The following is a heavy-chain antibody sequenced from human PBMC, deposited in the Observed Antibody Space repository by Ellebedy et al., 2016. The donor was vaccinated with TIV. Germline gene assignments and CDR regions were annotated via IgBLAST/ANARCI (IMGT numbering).Heavy chain of an antibody. D-gene: IGHD3-16*01. CDR2: ISGSGGST. CDR1: GFTFSSYA. V-gene: IGHV3-23*01. CDR3: AKPAGGIGWFDP. J-gene: IGHJ5*02. Sequence: GESLKISCAASGFTFSSYAMSWVRQAPGKGLEWVSAISGSGGSTYYADSVKGRFTISRDNSKNTLYLQMNSLRAEDTAVYYWAKPAGGIGWFDPWGQGTLVTVSS.